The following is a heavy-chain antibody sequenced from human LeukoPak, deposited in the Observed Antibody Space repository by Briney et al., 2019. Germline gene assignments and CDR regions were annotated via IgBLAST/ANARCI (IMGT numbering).Heavy chain of an antibody. V-gene: IGHV3-23*01. CDR2: ISGSGGST. D-gene: IGHD3-16*01. J-gene: IGHJ4*02. CDR3: ARAIAAFRGVNYFDY. CDR1: GFTISSYA. Sequence: PGGSLRLSCAASGFTISSYAVSWVRQAPGQGLEWVSAISGSGGSTYYADSVKGRFTISRDNSKNTLYLQMNSLRAGDTAVYYCARAIAAFRGVNYFDYWGQGTLVTVAP.